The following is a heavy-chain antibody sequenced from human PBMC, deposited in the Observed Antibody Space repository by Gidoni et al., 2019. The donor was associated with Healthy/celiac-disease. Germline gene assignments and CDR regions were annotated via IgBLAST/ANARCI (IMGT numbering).Heavy chain of an antibody. Sequence: QVQLVESGGGVVQPGRSLRLPCAASGFTFSSYGMHWVRQAPGKGLEWVAVIWYDGSNKYYADSVKGRFTISRDNSKNTLYLQMNSLRAEDTAVYYCARAHSSGYNWGQGTLVTVSS. D-gene: IGHD3-22*01. V-gene: IGHV3-33*01. CDR3: ARAHSSGYN. CDR2: IWYDGSNK. J-gene: IGHJ4*02. CDR1: GFTFSSYG.